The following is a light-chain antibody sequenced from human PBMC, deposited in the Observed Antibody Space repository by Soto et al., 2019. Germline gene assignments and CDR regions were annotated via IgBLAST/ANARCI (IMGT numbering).Light chain of an antibody. CDR3: AAWDDSLNGRV. CDR2: KSN. J-gene: IGLJ3*02. Sequence: QSVLTQPPSASATPGQRVTISCSGSSSNIGSNTVNWYQQLTGTAPKLLIYKSNQRPSGVPDRFSGSKSGTSASLAISGLQSADEADYYCAAWDDSLNGRVFGGGTKLTVL. CDR1: SSNIGSNT. V-gene: IGLV1-44*01.